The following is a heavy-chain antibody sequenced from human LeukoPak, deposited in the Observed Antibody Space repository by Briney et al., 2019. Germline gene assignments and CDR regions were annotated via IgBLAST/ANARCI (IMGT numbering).Heavy chain of an antibody. Sequence: ASVKVSCKASGYTFTSYGISWVRQAPGQGLEWMGWISAYNGNTNYAQKLQGRVTMTTDTSTSSAYMELRSLRSDDTAVYYCARDVGYYDSSGYYYWYYWGQGTPVTVFS. CDR3: ARDVGYYDSSGYYYWYY. CDR1: GYTFTSYG. D-gene: IGHD3-22*01. CDR2: ISAYNGNT. J-gene: IGHJ4*02. V-gene: IGHV1-18*01.